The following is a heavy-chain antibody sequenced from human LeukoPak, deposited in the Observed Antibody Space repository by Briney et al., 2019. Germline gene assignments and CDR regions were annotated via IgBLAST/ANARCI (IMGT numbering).Heavy chain of an antibody. D-gene: IGHD3-22*01. J-gene: IGHJ4*02. CDR3: AREGYFDSGDYYY. V-gene: IGHV4-4*07. CDR1: GGSISNYY. Sequence: PSETLSLTCTVSGGSISNYYWAWIRQPAGKGLEWIGRIYSSGSTNYNPSLKSRVTMSVDTSNNQFSLKLSSVTAADTAVYYCAREGYFDSGDYYYWGQGTLVTVSS. CDR2: IYSSGST.